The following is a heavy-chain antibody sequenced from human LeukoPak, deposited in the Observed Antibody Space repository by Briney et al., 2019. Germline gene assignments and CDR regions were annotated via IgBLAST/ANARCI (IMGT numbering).Heavy chain of an antibody. J-gene: IGHJ4*02. CDR2: INSDGSST. V-gene: IGHV3-74*01. D-gene: IGHD5-18*01. Sequence: PGGSLRLSCAASGFTFSSYWMHWVRHAPGKGLVWVSRINSDGSSTSYADSVKGRFTISRDNAKNTLYLQMNSLRAEDTAVYYCAKAQVYSYGPDYWGQGTLGTVSS. CDR1: GFTFSSYW. CDR3: AKAQVYSYGPDY.